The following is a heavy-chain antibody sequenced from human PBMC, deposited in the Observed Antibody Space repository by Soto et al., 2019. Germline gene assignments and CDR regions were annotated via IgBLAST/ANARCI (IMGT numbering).Heavy chain of an antibody. CDR2: IYYSGST. V-gene: IGHV4-30-4*01. CDR3: ATIQLGSNRLEY. D-gene: IGHD1-1*01. J-gene: IGHJ4*02. CDR1: GGSISSGDYY. Sequence: QVQLQESGPGLVKPSQTLSLTCTVSGGSISSGDYYWSWIRQPPGKGLEWIGYIYYSGSTYYNPSLKSRVTISVDTSKNHFSLQLSSVPAADTAVYYCATIQLGSNRLEYWGQGTLVTVSS.